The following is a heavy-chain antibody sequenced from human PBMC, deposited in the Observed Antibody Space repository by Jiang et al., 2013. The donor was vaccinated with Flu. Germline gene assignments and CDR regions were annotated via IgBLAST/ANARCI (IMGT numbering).Heavy chain of an antibody. V-gene: IGHV1-3*01. CDR3: ASGSYDPIDAFDI. D-gene: IGHD5-18*01. CDR2: STLAMVT. CDR1: TFTSYA. J-gene: IGHJ3*02. Sequence: TFTSYAMHWVRPGPPGPKDLSGWDGSTLAMVTQNNSQKFQGRVTITRDTSASTAYMELSSLRSEDTAVYYCASGSYDPIDAFDIWGQGTMVTVSS.